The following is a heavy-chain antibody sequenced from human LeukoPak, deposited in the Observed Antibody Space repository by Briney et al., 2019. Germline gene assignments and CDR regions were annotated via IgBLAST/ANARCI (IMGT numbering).Heavy chain of an antibody. CDR2: ISGSGGST. J-gene: IGHJ6*03. V-gene: IGHV3-23*01. CDR1: GFTFSSYG. CDR3: ARAAVAGDYYYYYMDV. Sequence: GGSLRLSCAASGFTFSSYGMNWVRQAPGKGLEWVSGISGSGGSTYYADSVKGRFTISRDNSKNTLYLQMNSLRAEDTAVYYCARAAVAGDYYYYYMDVWGKGTTVTVSS. D-gene: IGHD6-19*01.